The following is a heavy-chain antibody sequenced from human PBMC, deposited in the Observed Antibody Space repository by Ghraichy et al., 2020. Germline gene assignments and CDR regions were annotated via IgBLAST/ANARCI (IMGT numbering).Heavy chain of an antibody. D-gene: IGHD3-10*01. Sequence: LTCAASGFLFSSSWMTWVRQAPGKGLEWVANINQDGSGQNYVDSVRGRFTISRDNAWNSLVLQMNSLRADDTAVYYCVGSASWGQGTLVTVSS. CDR3: VGSAS. J-gene: IGHJ5*02. CDR1: GFLFSSSW. V-gene: IGHV3-7*03. CDR2: INQDGSGQ.